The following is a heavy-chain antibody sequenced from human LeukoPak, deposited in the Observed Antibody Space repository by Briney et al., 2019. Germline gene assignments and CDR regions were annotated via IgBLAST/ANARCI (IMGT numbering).Heavy chain of an antibody. J-gene: IGHJ4*02. CDR2: MNPNSGNT. CDR3: XRVXGNCGGDCYRLLY. Sequence: ASVKVSCKASGYTFTSYDINWVRQATGQGLEWLGWMNPNSGNTGYAQKFQGRVSMTRNTSISTAYMELSNLRSEDTAVYYCXRVXGNCGGDCYRLLYWGQGTLVTVSS. CDR1: GYTFTSYD. V-gene: IGHV1-8*01. D-gene: IGHD2-21*01.